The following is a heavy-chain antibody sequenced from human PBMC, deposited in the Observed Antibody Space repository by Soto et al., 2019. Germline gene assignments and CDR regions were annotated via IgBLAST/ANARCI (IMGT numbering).Heavy chain of an antibody. D-gene: IGHD3-9*01. CDR1: GGTISSYA. V-gene: IGHV1-46*01. CDR2: INPSGGRT. CDR3: GKVYDIGDY. J-gene: IGHJ4*02. Sequence: DSVQAACRAPGGTISSYALSWVRQASGQRLEWMGIINPSGGRTSYAQTFQGRVTMTRDTPLRTDYIELSRLRSADTAAYYCGKVYDIGDYGGQRALVTLSS.